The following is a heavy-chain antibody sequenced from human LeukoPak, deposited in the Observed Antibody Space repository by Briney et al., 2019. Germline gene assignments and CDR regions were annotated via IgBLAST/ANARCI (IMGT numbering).Heavy chain of an antibody. V-gene: IGHV3-30*04. CDR2: ISYDGSNK. D-gene: IGHD2-15*01. CDR1: GFTFSSYA. Sequence: GSLRLSCAASGFTFSSYAMHWVRQAPGKGLEWVAVISYDGSNKYYADSVKGRFTISRDNSKNTLYLQMNSLRAEDTAVYYCARDLKDIVVVVAATPSMDYWGQGTLVTVSS. J-gene: IGHJ4*02. CDR3: ARDLKDIVVVVAATPSMDY.